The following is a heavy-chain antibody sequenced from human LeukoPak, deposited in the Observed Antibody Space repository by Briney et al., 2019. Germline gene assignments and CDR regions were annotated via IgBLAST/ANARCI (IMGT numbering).Heavy chain of an antibody. V-gene: IGHV3-7*01. CDR2: IKQVGSEK. CDR3: AREGESTSSSGYFDY. D-gene: IGHD2-2*01. CDR1: GFTFSSYW. Sequence: GGSLRLSCAASGFTFSSYWMSWVRQAPGKGLEWVANIKQVGSEKYYVDSVKGRFTISRDNAKNSLYLQMNSLRAEDTAVYYCAREGESTSSSGYFDYWGQGTLVTVSS. J-gene: IGHJ4*02.